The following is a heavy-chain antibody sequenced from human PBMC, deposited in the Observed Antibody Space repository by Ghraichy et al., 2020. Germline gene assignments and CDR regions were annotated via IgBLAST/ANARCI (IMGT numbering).Heavy chain of an antibody. Sequence: SVKVSCKASGGTFSSYAMSWVRQAPGQGLEWMGGIIPIFGTANYAQKFQGRVTITADESTSTAYMELSSLRSEDTAVYYCARGSRSYNYDSSGYYQGPFDYWGQGTLVTVSS. J-gene: IGHJ4*02. CDR2: IIPIFGTA. CDR1: GGTFSSYA. V-gene: IGHV1-69*13. CDR3: ARGSRSYNYDSSGYYQGPFDY. D-gene: IGHD3-22*01.